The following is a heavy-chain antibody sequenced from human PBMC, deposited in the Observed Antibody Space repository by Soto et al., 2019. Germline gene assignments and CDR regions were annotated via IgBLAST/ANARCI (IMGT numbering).Heavy chain of an antibody. Sequence: GASVKVSCKASGYTFTSYGISWVRQAPGQGLEWMGWISAYNGNTNYAQKLQGRVTMTTDTSTSTAYMELSFVTAADTAMYYCARTKCSGGSCYSWSLDYWGQGTPVTVSS. V-gene: IGHV1-18*01. CDR3: ARTKCSGGSCYSWSLDY. J-gene: IGHJ4*02. CDR2: ISAYNGNT. D-gene: IGHD2-15*01. CDR1: GYTFTSYG.